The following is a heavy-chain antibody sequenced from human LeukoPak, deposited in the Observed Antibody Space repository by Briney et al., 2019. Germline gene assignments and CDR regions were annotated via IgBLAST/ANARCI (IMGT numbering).Heavy chain of an antibody. CDR3: GRSYGAGSSGFDC. CDR1: DGSISSHY. J-gene: IGHJ4*02. V-gene: IGHV4-59*11. D-gene: IGHD6-19*01. CDR2: IHHTGST. Sequence: SETLSLTCTVSDGSISSHYWSWIRQPPGKGLEWVGYIHHTGSTSYNPSLKMRLTISMDTSKTHFSLNLSSVTAADTAVDYCGRSYGAGSSGFDCWGQGTLVTVSS.